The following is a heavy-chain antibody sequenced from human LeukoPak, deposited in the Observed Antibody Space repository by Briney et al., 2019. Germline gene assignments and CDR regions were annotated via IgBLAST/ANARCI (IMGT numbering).Heavy chain of an antibody. CDR1: GGSISSYY. Sequence: PSETLSLTCTVSGGSISSYYWSWIRQPPGKGLEWIGYIYYNGSTNYNPSLKSRVTISVDTSKNQFSLKLSSVTAADTAVYYCASVYLGYCSSTSCPIDYWGQGTLVTVSS. CDR2: IYYNGST. V-gene: IGHV4-59*01. J-gene: IGHJ4*02. CDR3: ASVYLGYCSSTSCPIDY. D-gene: IGHD2-2*01.